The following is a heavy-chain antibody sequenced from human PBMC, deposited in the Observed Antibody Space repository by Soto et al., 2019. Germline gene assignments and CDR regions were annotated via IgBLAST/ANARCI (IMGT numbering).Heavy chain of an antibody. V-gene: IGHV3-11*01. D-gene: IGHD2-21*02. Sequence: PGGSLRLSCAASGFTFSDYYMSWIRQAPGKGLEWVSYISSSGNTISYADSVKGRFTISRDNAKNSLYLQMNSLRAEDTAVYYCARRAVTGAFDIWGQGTMVTVSS. CDR1: GFTFSDYY. CDR2: ISSSGNTI. CDR3: ARRAVTGAFDI. J-gene: IGHJ3*02.